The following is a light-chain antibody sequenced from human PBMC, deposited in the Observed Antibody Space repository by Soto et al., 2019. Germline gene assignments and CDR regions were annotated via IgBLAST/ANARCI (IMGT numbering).Light chain of an antibody. CDR3: SLYTSSSTWV. CDR1: SSDVGGHNS. Sequence: QSVLTQPASVSGSPGQSITISCTGTSSDVGGHNSVAWYQHNPGKAPKLMIYDVSNRPSGVSSRFSGSKSGNTPSLTIFGLQAEDEADYYCSLYTSSSTWVFGGGTKLTVL. V-gene: IGLV2-14*01. CDR2: DVS. J-gene: IGLJ3*02.